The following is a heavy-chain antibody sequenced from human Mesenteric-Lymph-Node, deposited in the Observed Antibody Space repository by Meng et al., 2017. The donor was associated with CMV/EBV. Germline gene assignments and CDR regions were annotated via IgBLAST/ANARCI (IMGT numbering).Heavy chain of an antibody. D-gene: IGHD1-14*01. CDR3: VRGLAENLGWEMGY. CDR2: IDNNDGRSA. CDR1: GFTVRSYW. J-gene: IGHJ4*02. V-gene: IGHV3-74*01. Sequence: EGQFVESGGGLVQPGGSLRLSCAVSGFTVRSYWMHWVREVPGKGLEWVSRIDNNDGRSASYADSVKGRFTISRDNAKNTLYLQMNTLRVEDTAVYYCVRGLAENLGWEMGYWGQGTLVTVSS.